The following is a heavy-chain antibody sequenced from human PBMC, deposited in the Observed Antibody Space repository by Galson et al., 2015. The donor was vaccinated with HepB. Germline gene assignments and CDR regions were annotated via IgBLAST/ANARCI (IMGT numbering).Heavy chain of an antibody. D-gene: IGHD5-24*01. CDR2: INAGNGNT. CDR1: GYTFTSYA. Sequence: SVKVSCKASGYTFTSYAMHWVRQAPGQRLEWMGWINAGNGNTKYSQKFQGRVTITADESTSTAYMELSSLRSEDTAVYYCAPTPLGDGYNGGTDFDYWGQGTLVTVSS. CDR3: APTPLGDGYNGGTDFDY. V-gene: IGHV1-3*01. J-gene: IGHJ4*02.